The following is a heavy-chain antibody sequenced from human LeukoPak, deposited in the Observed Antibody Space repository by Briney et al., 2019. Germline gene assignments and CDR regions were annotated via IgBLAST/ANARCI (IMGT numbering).Heavy chain of an antibody. V-gene: IGHV3-7*01. D-gene: IGHD3-16*01. CDR2: IKQDGSEK. CDR3: AKAPNLGSAWGFFDH. CDR1: GFTFSSYE. J-gene: IGHJ4*02. Sequence: GRSLRLSCAASGFTFSSYEMNWVRQAPGKGLEWVANIKQDGSEKYYVDSVKGRFTVSRDNAKNSLYLQMNSLRAEDTTVYYWAKAPNLGSAWGFFDHLGRGTLVTVSS.